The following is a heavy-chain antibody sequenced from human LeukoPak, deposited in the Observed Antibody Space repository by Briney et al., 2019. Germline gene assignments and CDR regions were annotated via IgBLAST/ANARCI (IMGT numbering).Heavy chain of an antibody. J-gene: IGHJ4*02. D-gene: IGHD3-22*01. Sequence: PGGSLRLSCAASGFTFSSYVMHWVRQAPGKGLEYVSAISSDGKRTFYANSVKGRFTISRDNSKNTVSLQMGRLRAEDMAVYYCVRVYHDSSDYSAYGYWGQGTLVTVSS. CDR1: GFTFSSYV. V-gene: IGHV3-64*01. CDR3: VRVYHDSSDYSAYGY. CDR2: ISSDGKRT.